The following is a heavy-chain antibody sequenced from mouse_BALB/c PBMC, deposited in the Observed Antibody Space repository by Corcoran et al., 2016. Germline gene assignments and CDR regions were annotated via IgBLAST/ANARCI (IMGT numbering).Heavy chain of an antibody. D-gene: IGHD2-4*01. CDR1: GDLYTRYW. V-gene: IGHV1-76*01. J-gene: IGHJ2*01. Sequence: QVQLKQSGAELERPGASVKLWCKTSGDLYTRYWIHWGKQRSGQGLEWIARMYPGTGSTYYNEKFKGKATLTADKSSSTAYMQLSSLKSEDSAVYFCARPDYDYAYFDYWGQGTTLTVSS. CDR2: MYPGTGST. CDR3: ARPDYDYAYFDY.